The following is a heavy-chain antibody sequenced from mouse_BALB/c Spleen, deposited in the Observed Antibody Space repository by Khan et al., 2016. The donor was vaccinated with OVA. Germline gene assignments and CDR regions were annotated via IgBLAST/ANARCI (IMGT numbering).Heavy chain of an antibody. J-gene: IGHJ2*01. Sequence: VRLQQSGAELVKSGASVKLSCTASGYTFTDSYMHWLKQWPAQGLEWIGRIDPPYGNAKYNPKFQGKATMTADTSSNTAYLQLSSLTSEDTAVYYWARRARKWGQGTILTVSA. V-gene: IGHV14-3*02. CDR2: IDPPYGNA. D-gene: IGHD3-3*01. CDR1: GYTFTDSY. CDR3: ARRARK.